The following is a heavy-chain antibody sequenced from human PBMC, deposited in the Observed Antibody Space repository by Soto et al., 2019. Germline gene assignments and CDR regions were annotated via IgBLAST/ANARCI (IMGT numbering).Heavy chain of an antibody. V-gene: IGHV3-30-3*01. Sequence: QVQRVESGGGVVQPGRSLRLSCAASGFTFSSYAMHWVRQAPGKGLEWVAVISYDGSNKYYADSVKGRFTISRDNSKNTLYLQMNSLRAEDTAVYYCARAYEGDYFDYWGQGTLVTVSS. J-gene: IGHJ4*02. CDR3: ARAYEGDYFDY. D-gene: IGHD3-16*01. CDR2: ISYDGSNK. CDR1: GFTFSSYA.